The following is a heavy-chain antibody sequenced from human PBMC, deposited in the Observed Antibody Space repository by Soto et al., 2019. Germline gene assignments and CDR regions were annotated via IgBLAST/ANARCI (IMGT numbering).Heavy chain of an antibody. CDR1: GFTFSSYW. CDR2: IKEDGSEK. J-gene: IGHJ4*02. Sequence: GGSLRLSCAASGFTFSSYWMSWVRQAPGKGLERVANIKEDGSEKDYVDSVKGRFTISRDNAKNSLYLQMNSLRAEDTAVYYCARDPYSGYGRDYFDYWGQGTLVTVSS. CDR3: ARDPYSGYGRDYFDY. D-gene: IGHD5-12*01. V-gene: IGHV3-7*01.